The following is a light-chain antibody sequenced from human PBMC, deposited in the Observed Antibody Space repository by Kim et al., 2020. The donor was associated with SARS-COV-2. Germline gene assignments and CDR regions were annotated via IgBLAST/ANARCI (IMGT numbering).Light chain of an antibody. CDR2: AAS. V-gene: IGKV1-39*01. CDR1: QSINAY. CDR3: QQSQTAPLLT. Sequence: DIQMTQSPSSLAASVGDRVTITCGASQSINAYLNWYQQKPGKAPKLLIYAASTLQSGVPSRFSGSGSGTDFTLTITSLQPEDFATYYCQQSQTAPLLTFGGGTKVDIK. J-gene: IGKJ4*01.